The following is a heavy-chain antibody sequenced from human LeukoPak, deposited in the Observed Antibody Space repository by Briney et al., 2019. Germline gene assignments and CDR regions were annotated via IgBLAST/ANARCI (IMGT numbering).Heavy chain of an antibody. CDR1: GFTFSAYS. CDR2: ISSSSSYI. CDR3: ARDRGGDY. J-gene: IGHJ4*02. D-gene: IGHD4-23*01. Sequence: GGSLRLSCAASGFTFSAYSMNWVRQAPGKGLEWVSSISSSSSYINYADSVKGRFTISRDNSKNTLYLQMNSLRAEDTAVYYCARDRGGDYWGQGTLVTVSS. V-gene: IGHV3-21*01.